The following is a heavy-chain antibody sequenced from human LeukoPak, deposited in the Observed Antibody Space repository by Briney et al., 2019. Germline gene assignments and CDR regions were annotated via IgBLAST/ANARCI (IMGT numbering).Heavy chain of an antibody. V-gene: IGHV3-30*03. CDR3: ARFFDYGDARRFDY. D-gene: IGHD4-17*01. J-gene: IGHJ4*02. CDR1: GFTFSHYG. CDR2: ISYDGGNE. Sequence: GGSLRLSCAASGFTFSHYGLHWVRQAPGKGLEWVALISYDGGNENYADSVRGRFTISRDNSKNTLYLQMNSLRAEDTAVYYCARFFDYGDARRFDYWGQGTLVTVSS.